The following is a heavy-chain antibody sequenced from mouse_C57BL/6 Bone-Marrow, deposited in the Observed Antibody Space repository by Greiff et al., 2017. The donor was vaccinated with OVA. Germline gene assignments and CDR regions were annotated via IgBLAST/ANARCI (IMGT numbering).Heavy chain of an antibody. D-gene: IGHD2-1*01. J-gene: IGHJ4*01. V-gene: IGHV1-63*01. CDR1: GYTFTNYW. Sequence: QVQLQQSGAELVRPGTSVKMSCKASGYTFTNYWIGWAKQRPGHGLEWIGDIYPGGGYTNYNEKFKGKATLTADKSSSTAYMQFSSLKSEDSAIYYCARSGIYYGIYYAMDYWGQGTSVTVSS. CDR3: ARSGIYYGIYYAMDY. CDR2: IYPGGGYT.